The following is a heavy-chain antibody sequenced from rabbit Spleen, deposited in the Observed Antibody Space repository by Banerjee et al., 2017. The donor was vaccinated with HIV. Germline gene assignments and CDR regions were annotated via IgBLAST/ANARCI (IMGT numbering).Heavy chain of an antibody. CDR1: GFDFSSYS. V-gene: IGHV1S45*01. J-gene: IGHJ6*01. D-gene: IGHD8-1*01. CDR2: IYPVFGVT. Sequence: QEQLVESGGGLVQPGGSLKLSCKASGFDFSSYSMSWVRQAPGKGLEWIGYIYPVFGVTHYASWAKGRFTISKTSSTTVTLQMTSLTAADTATYFCARDTGTSFSTYGMDLWGQGTLVTVS. CDR3: ARDTGTSFSTYGMDL.